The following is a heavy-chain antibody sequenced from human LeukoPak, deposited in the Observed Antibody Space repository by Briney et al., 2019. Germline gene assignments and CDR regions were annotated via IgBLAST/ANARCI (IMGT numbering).Heavy chain of an antibody. Sequence: SETLSLTCTVSGGSISSYYWSWIRQPPGKGLEWIGYIYYSGSTNYNPSLKSRVTISVDTSKNQFSLKLSSVTAADTAVYYCARLGSRGDDYWGQGTLVTVSS. CDR1: GGSISSYY. V-gene: IGHV4-59*08. CDR3: ARLGSRGDDY. D-gene: IGHD3-10*01. CDR2: IYYSGST. J-gene: IGHJ4*02.